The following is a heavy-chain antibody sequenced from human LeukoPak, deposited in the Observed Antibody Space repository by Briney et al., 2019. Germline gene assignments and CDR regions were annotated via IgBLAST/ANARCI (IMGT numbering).Heavy chain of an antibody. CDR2: IYTSGST. J-gene: IGHJ3*02. CDR3: ARGRPFDI. Sequence: PSETLSLTCTLSAGSISSGRYYSSWIRQPAGKGLQWIGRIYTSGSTHYNPSLKSRFTITVDTSNNQFSLKLSSVTAADTAVYYWARGRPFDIWGEGTMVTVSS. V-gene: IGHV4-61*02. CDR1: AGSISSGRYY.